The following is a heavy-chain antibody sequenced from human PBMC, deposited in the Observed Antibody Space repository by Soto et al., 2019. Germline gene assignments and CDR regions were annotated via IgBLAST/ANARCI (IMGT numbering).Heavy chain of an antibody. J-gene: IGHJ4*02. CDR1: GFSFTNYW. Sequence: GESRKISCKGSGFSFTNYWIGWVRQMPGKGLEWMGLIFPGNSDPRYGPSFQGQVTISVDKSVNTAYLQCTSLEASDTAMYFCARQRGNYSPLGYLESWGQGTMVTVSS. D-gene: IGHD1-26*01. CDR3: ARQRGNYSPLGYLES. V-gene: IGHV5-51*01. CDR2: IFPGNSDP.